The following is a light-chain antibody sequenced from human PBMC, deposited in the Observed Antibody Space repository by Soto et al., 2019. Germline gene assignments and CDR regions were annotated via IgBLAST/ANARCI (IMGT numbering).Light chain of an antibody. V-gene: IGKV1-5*01. CDR3: QQYYSFPPT. Sequence: IHITPAPFTPSCSVRHRITITCPASQTISSWLAWYQQKPGKAPKLLIYAASTLQSGVPSRFSGSGSGTDFTLTISCLQSEDFATYYCQQYYSFPPTFGQGTKVDIK. CDR1: QTISSW. CDR2: AAS. J-gene: IGKJ1*01.